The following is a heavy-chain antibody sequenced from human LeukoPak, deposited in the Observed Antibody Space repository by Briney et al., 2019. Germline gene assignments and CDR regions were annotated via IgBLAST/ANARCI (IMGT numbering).Heavy chain of an antibody. J-gene: IGHJ3*02. CDR2: IKQDEGEK. D-gene: IGHD3-10*01. CDR3: ARGGYYFGSGDGFDI. Sequence: GGSLRLSCAASGFTFSSYWMSWVRQAPGKGLEWVANIKQDEGEKYYVDSVKGRFTIPRDNAKNSLYLQMNSLRAEDTAVYYCARGGYYFGSGDGFDIWGQGTMVTVSS. V-gene: IGHV3-7*01. CDR1: GFTFSSYW.